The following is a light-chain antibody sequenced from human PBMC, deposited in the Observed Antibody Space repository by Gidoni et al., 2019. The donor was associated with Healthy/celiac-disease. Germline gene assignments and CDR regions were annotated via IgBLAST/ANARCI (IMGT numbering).Light chain of an antibody. CDR2: AAS. V-gene: IGKV1-39*01. J-gene: IGKJ2*01. CDR1: QSISSY. CDR3: QQSYSTPIMYT. Sequence: DIQMTQSPPSLSASVGDRVTITCRASQSISSYLNWYQQKPGKAPKRLIYAASSLQSGVPSRFSGSGSGTDFTLTISSLQPEDFATYYCQQSYSTPIMYTFGQGTKLEIK.